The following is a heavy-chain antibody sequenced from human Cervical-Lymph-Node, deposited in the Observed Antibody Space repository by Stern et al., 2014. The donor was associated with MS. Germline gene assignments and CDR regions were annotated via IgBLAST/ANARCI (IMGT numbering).Heavy chain of an antibody. Sequence: EVQLEESGAEVKKAGESLKISCKASGYSFTSYWIAWVRQMPGKGPEWMGVIYPGDSDTRYSPSFQGQVTISADKSINPAYLQWSSLKASDTAMYYCARRSTGLTPWGQGTLVTVSS. D-gene: IGHD1-1*01. CDR2: IYPGDSDT. CDR1: GYSFTSYW. J-gene: IGHJ5*02. V-gene: IGHV5-51*01. CDR3: ARRSTGLTP.